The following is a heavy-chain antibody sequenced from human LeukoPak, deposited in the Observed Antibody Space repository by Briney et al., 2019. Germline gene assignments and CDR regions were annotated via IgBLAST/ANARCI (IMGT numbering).Heavy chain of an antibody. V-gene: IGHV1-69*05. J-gene: IGHJ3*02. CDR1: GGTFSSYA. CDR3: ARRQVVPAALDAFDI. CDR2: IIPIFGTA. D-gene: IGHD2-2*01. Sequence: ASVKVSCKASGGTFSSYAISWVRQAPGQGLEWMGGIIPIFGTANYAQKFQGRVTITTDESTSTAYMELSSLRSEDTAVYYYARRQVVPAALDAFDIWGQGTMVTVSS.